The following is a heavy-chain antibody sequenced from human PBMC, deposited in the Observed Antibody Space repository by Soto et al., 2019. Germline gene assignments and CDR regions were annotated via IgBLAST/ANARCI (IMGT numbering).Heavy chain of an antibody. J-gene: IGHJ6*02. V-gene: IGHV3-48*01. Sequence: GGSLRLSCAASGFTFSSYSMNWVRQAPGKGLEWVSYISSTSTTIYYADSVKGRFTTSRDNAKNSLSLQVNSLRAEDTAVYYCARDIAYDYGSGSYYGGYYYGMDVWGQGTTVTVSS. CDR1: GFTFSSYS. CDR2: ISSTSTTI. CDR3: ARDIAYDYGSGSYYGGYYYGMDV. D-gene: IGHD3-10*01.